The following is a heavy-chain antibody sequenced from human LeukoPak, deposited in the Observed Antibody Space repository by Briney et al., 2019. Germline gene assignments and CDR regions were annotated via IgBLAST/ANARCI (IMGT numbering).Heavy chain of an antibody. Sequence: ASVKVSCKVSGYTLTELSMHWVRQAPGKGLEWMGGFDPEDGETIYAQKFQGRVTMTEDTSTDTAYMELSSQRSEDTAVYYCASELRYFDWLLYKPRREYFQHWGQGTLVTVSS. V-gene: IGHV1-24*01. CDR3: ASELRYFDWLLYKPRREYFQH. CDR2: FDPEDGET. D-gene: IGHD3-9*01. J-gene: IGHJ1*01. CDR1: GYTLTELS.